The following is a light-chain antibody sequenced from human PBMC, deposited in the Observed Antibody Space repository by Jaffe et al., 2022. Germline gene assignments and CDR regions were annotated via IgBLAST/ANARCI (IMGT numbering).Light chain of an antibody. CDR1: QTIVTY. J-gene: IGKJ2*01. CDR2: AAS. Sequence: DIQMTQSPSSLSATVGDRVTITCRASQTIVTYLNWYHQKPGEAPKLLIYAASNLQSGVPSRFSGSGSGTDFTLTISNLQPEDFAAYYCQQSYSTPYTFGQGTKLEIK. CDR3: QQSYSTPYT. V-gene: IGKV1-39*01.